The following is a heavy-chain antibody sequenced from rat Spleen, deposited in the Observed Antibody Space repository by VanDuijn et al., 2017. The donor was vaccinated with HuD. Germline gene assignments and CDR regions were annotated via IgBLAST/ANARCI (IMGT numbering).Heavy chain of an antibody. Sequence: QVRLKESGPGLVQPSQTLSLTCTVSGFSLTTHHVSWVRQPPGKGLEWMGRMRYDGDTYYNSALKSRLSISRDTSKNQVFLKMNSLRTEDTAIYFCTREGYNNWGAFAYWGQGTLVTVSS. J-gene: IGHJ3*01. V-gene: IGHV2-63*01. CDR1: GFSLTTHH. CDR2: MRYDGDT. D-gene: IGHD1-10*01. CDR3: TREGYNNWGAFAY.